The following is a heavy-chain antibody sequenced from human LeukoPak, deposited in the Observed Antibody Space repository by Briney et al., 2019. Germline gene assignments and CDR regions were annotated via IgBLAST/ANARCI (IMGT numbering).Heavy chain of an antibody. Sequence: GGSLRLSCAASGFTFSSYGMHWVRQAPGKGLEWVAVISYDGSNKYYADSVKGRFTISRDNSKNTLYLQMNSLRAEDTAVYYCAKDSPHDSSGYYSYFDYWGQGTLVTVSS. CDR3: AKDSPHDSSGYYSYFDY. V-gene: IGHV3-30*18. J-gene: IGHJ4*02. CDR1: GFTFSSYG. D-gene: IGHD3-22*01. CDR2: ISYDGSNK.